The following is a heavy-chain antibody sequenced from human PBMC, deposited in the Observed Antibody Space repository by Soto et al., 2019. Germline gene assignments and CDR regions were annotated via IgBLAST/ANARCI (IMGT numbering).Heavy chain of an antibody. D-gene: IGHD3-10*01. V-gene: IGHV1-69*01. CDR1: GGTFSNYV. CDR2: IIPLFGTT. CDR3: AIDVGSGELAVV. J-gene: IGHJ6*02. Sequence: QVQLVQSGTEVKKPGSSATVSCKASGGTFSNYVISWVRQAPGQGLEWMGGIIPLFGTTDYAKKFQGRIAITADESTTTVYMDLSSLRFEDTAVYFCAIDVGSGELAVVWGQGPTVIVSS.